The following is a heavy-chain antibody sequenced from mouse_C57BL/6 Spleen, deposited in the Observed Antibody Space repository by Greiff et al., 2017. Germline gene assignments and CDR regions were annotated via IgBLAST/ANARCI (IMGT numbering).Heavy chain of an antibody. CDR3: AASIYYDYPYYAMDY. J-gene: IGHJ4*01. CDR2: IYPGDGDT. D-gene: IGHD2-4*01. V-gene: IGHV1-80*01. CDR1: GYAFSSYW. Sequence: QVQLKQSGAELVKPGASVKISCKASGYAFSSYWMNWVKQRPGKGLEWIGQIYPGDGDTNYNGKFKGKATLTADKSSSTAYMQLSSLTSEDSAVYFCAASIYYDYPYYAMDYWGQGTSVTVSS.